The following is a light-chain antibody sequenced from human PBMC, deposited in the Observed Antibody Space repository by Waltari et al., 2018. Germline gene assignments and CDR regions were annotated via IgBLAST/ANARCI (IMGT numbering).Light chain of an antibody. CDR2: ANN. CDR3: QSYDTRLSGWV. V-gene: IGLV1-40*01. J-gene: IGLJ3*02. Sequence: QSVLTQPPSVSGAAGQRVTISCTGGSSNIGTGYDLHWYQQFPGTAPKLLIYANNNRPSGVPDRFSGSKSGTSASLAITGVQAEDEADYYCQSYDTRLSGWVFGGGTKLTVL. CDR1: SSNIGTGYD.